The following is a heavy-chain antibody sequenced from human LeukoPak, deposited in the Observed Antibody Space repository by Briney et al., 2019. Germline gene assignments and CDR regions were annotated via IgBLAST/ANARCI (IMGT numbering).Heavy chain of an antibody. CDR1: GGSISSSSYY. Sequence: PSETLSLTCTVSGGSISSSSYYWGWIRQPPGKGLEWIGGIYYSGSTYYNPSLKSRVTISVDTSKNQFSLKLSSVTAADTAVYYCATFKRPTIFGVAYNWLDPWGQGTLVTVSS. CDR3: ATFKRPTIFGVAYNWLDP. V-gene: IGHV4-39*01. D-gene: IGHD3-3*01. CDR2: IYYSGST. J-gene: IGHJ5*02.